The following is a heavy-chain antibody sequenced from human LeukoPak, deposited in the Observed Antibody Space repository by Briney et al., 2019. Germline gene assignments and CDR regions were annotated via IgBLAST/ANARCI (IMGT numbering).Heavy chain of an antibody. Sequence: SETLSLTCTVSGGSISSSSYFWGWIRQPPGKGLEWIGSIYYSGSTYYNPSLKSRVTLSVDTSKNQFSLKLTSVTAADTAVYYCARLCSSNSCLIDYWGQGTLVTVSS. J-gene: IGHJ4*02. CDR1: GGSISSSSYF. CDR2: IYYSGST. D-gene: IGHD2-2*01. CDR3: ARLCSSNSCLIDY. V-gene: IGHV4-39*01.